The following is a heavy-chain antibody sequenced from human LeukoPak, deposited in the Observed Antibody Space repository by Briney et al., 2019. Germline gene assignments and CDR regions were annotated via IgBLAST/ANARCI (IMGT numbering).Heavy chain of an antibody. Sequence: PSETLSLTCTVSGYSISSGYYWGWIRQPPGKGLEWIGSIYHSGNSYYNPSLKSRVTISVDTSKNQFSLKLSSVTAADTAVYYCARDLRSDYNSWIDDWGQGTPVTGSS. CDR3: ARDLRSDYNSWIDD. CDR2: IYHSGNS. V-gene: IGHV4-38-2*02. D-gene: IGHD3-22*01. J-gene: IGHJ4*02. CDR1: GYSISSGYY.